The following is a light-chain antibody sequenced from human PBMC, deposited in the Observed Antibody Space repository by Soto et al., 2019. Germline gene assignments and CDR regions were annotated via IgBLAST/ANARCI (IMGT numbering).Light chain of an antibody. CDR1: RSNIGSNS. CDR3: AAWDDSLSGWV. Sequence: QSVLTQPPSASGTPGQRVTISCSGSRSNIGSNSVHWYQQLPGTAPKLLLYSNNQRPSGVPDRFSGSKSGTSASLASSGLRSEDEADYYCAAWDDSLSGWVCGGGTKLTVL. CDR2: SNN. V-gene: IGLV1-47*02. J-gene: IGLJ3*02.